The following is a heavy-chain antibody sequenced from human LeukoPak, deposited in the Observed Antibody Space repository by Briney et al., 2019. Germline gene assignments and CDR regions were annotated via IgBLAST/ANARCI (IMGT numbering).Heavy chain of an antibody. D-gene: IGHD3-10*02. Sequence: GGSLRLSCAASGFTFSNYWMSWVRRAPGKGLEWVANIKQDGSEIYYVDSVKGRFTISRDNAKNSLYLQMNSLRAEDTAVYYCAELGITMIGGVWGKGTTVIISS. CDR2: IKQDGSEI. V-gene: IGHV3-7*01. CDR3: AELGITMIGGV. CDR1: GFTFSNYW. J-gene: IGHJ6*04.